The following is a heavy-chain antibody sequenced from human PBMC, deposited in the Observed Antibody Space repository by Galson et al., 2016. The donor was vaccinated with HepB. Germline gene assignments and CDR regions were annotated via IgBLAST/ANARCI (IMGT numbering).Heavy chain of an antibody. V-gene: IGHV3-33*01. Sequence: SLRLSCAGSGFSFSTYAVHWVSQTPGKGLEWVAVIWSGAIKKYYADSVEGRFTISRDDSENTVYLQINTLRVEDTAMYYCASSIAVAGIIDYWGQGTLVTVSS. J-gene: IGHJ4*02. D-gene: IGHD6-19*01. CDR1: GFSFSTYA. CDR2: IWSGAIKK. CDR3: ASSIAVAGIIDY.